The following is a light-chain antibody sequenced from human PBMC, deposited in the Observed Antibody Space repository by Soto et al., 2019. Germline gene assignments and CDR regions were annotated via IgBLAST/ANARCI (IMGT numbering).Light chain of an antibody. J-gene: IGKJ1*01. CDR2: DAS. CDR3: QQYGDSPLT. V-gene: IGKV3-20*01. Sequence: EIVMTQSPATLSVSPGERATLSCRASQSVSSDLAWYQQKPGQAPRLLIYDASSRATGIPDRFSGSGSGTDFTLTISRLEPEDFAVYYCQQYGDSPLTFGQGTKVDIK. CDR1: QSVSSD.